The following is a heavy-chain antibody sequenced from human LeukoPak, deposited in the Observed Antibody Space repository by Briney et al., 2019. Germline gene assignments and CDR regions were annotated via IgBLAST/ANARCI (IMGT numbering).Heavy chain of an antibody. J-gene: IGHJ5*02. Sequence: SGPTLVKPTQTLTPTCTFSGFSLSTRGVGVGWIRQPPGKALEWLALIYWDDDKRYSPSLKSRLTITKDTSKNQVVLTMTNMDPVDTATYYCAPATTYNWFDPWGQGTLVTVSS. CDR2: IYWDDDK. CDR3: APATTYNWFDP. D-gene: IGHD4-17*01. V-gene: IGHV2-5*02. CDR1: GFSLSTRGVG.